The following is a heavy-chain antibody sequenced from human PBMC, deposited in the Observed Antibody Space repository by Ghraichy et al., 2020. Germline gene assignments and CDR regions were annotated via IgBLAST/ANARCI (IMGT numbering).Heavy chain of an antibody. Sequence: GGSLRLSSAASGFAFSVYDMNWVRQTPGKGLEWVSYISRTSSHIYDADSVRGRFIISRDNAKNSLYLEMNSLRAEDTGIYYCARDDATTARQSGMDVWGQGTTVIVSS. V-gene: IGHV3-21*01. J-gene: IGHJ6*02. D-gene: IGHD6-6*01. CDR1: GFAFSVYD. CDR2: ISRTSSHI. CDR3: ARDDATTARQSGMDV.